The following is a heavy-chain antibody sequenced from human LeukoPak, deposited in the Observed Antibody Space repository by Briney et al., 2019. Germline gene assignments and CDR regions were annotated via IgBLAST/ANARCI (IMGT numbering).Heavy chain of an antibody. Sequence: GGSLRLSCAASGFTFSSYAMHWVRQAPGKGLEYVSAISSNGGSTYYANSVKGRFTISRDNSKNTLYLQMGSLRAEDTAVYYCARRVPYYYDSSGYLDYWGQGTLVTVSS. D-gene: IGHD3-22*01. CDR3: ARRVPYYYDSSGYLDY. CDR1: GFTFSSYA. V-gene: IGHV3-64*01. CDR2: ISSNGGST. J-gene: IGHJ4*02.